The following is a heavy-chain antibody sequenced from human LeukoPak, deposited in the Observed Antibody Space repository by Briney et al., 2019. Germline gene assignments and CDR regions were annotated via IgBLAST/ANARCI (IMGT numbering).Heavy chain of an antibody. Sequence: PETLSLTCTVSGASIRNYYWSWIRQSPGKGLEWIGYIYYSESTNYNPSLESRVAMSVDTSKNQFSLRLSSVTAADTAIYYCARRYSSSWYVGFFDPWGQGTLVTVSS. CDR1: GASIRNYY. J-gene: IGHJ5*02. CDR2: IYYSEST. D-gene: IGHD6-13*01. V-gene: IGHV4-59*08. CDR3: ARRYSSSWYVGFFDP.